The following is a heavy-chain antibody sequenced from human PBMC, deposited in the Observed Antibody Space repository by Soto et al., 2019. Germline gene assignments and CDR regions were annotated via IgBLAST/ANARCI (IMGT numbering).Heavy chain of an antibody. CDR2: ISPGDSDT. D-gene: IGHD4-17*01. CDR3: VLTVTNPLAYFDY. CDR1: GYSFTNYW. J-gene: IGHJ4*02. Sequence: EVQLVPSGAEVKKPGESLKISCKGSGYSFTNYWIAWVRQMPEKGLEWMGIISPGDSDTRYRRPVQGQVTTSVDKSINTAYLQGNSLKAWDSAMYYCVLTVTNPLAYFDYWGQGTLVTVPS. V-gene: IGHV5-51*03.